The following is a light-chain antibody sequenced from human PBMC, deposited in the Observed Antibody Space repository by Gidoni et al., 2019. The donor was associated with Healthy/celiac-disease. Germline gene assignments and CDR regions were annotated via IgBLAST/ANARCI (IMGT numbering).Light chain of an antibody. CDR2: GAS. J-gene: IGKJ5*01. CDR1: QSVSSN. V-gene: IGKV3-15*01. Sequence: EIVMTQSPATLSVSPGERATLSCRASQSVSSNLAWYQQKPGQAPRLLIYGASTRATGIPARFSGSGSGTEFTLTISSLQSEDFAVYYCQQYNNWPPPFGQXTRLEIK. CDR3: QQYNNWPPP.